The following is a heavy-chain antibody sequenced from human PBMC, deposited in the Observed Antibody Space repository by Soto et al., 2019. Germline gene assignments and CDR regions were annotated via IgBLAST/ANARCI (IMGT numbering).Heavy chain of an antibody. D-gene: IGHD3-10*01. V-gene: IGHV4-39*01. J-gene: IGHJ6*03. Sequence: QLQLQESGPGLVKPSETLSLTCTVSGGSITSSSYYWGWIRQPPGKGLEWIGSIYYSGSTYYNPSVKSRVTMSVDTSKNQFSLKLSSVTAADTAVYYCASGYYGSGSYPEYYYMDVWGKGTTVTVSS. CDR2: IYYSGST. CDR3: ASGYYGSGSYPEYYYMDV. CDR1: GGSITSSSYY.